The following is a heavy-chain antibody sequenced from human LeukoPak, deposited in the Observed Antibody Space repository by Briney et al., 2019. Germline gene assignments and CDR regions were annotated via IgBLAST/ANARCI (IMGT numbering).Heavy chain of an antibody. D-gene: IGHD3-22*01. V-gene: IGHV1-69*05. CDR2: IIPIFGTA. Sequence: SVKVSCKASGGTFSSYAISWVRQAPGQGLEWMGGIIPIFGTANYAQKFQGWVTMTRDTSISTAYMELSRLRSDDTAVYYCARGIRRSAYYYDSSGYYPPHFDYWGQGTLVTVSS. J-gene: IGHJ4*02. CDR3: ARGIRRSAYYYDSSGYYPPHFDY. CDR1: GGTFSSYA.